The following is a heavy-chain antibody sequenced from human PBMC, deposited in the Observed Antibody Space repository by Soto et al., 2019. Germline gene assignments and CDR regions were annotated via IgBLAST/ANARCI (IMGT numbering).Heavy chain of an antibody. D-gene: IGHD1-1*01. CDR1: GYTFNNYA. CDR2: ISYDGRNT. V-gene: IGHV3-30*18. CDR3: AKETTRFAVPPALDY. J-gene: IGHJ4*02. Sequence: VGSLRLSCEASGYTFNNYAMHWVRLAAGKGLEWVAGISYDGRNTFYADSVKGRFTISRDNSKNTLSLQMNSLRAEDTAVYYCAKETTRFAVPPALDYWGQGTLVTVSS.